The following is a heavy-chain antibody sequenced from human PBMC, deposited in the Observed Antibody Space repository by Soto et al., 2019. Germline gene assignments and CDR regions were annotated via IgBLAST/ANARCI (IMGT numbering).Heavy chain of an antibody. CDR3: ARDLNGDYGDFP. D-gene: IGHD4-17*01. CDR1: GYTFANHG. Sequence: QIPLVQSGAEVRKPGASVRVSCRASGYTFANHGIFWVRQAPGQGLEWVGWINPNNGDTNYAQKVHGRVTLTADTSTSTVYMFLVSLKSDDTAVYYCARDLNGDYGDFPWGQGTLVTVSS. J-gene: IGHJ5*02. V-gene: IGHV1-18*01. CDR2: INPNNGDT.